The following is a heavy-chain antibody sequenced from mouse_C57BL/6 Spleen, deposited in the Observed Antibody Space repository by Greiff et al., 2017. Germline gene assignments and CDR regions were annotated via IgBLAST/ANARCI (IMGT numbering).Heavy chain of an antibody. Sequence: EVKLMESGPGLVKPSQSLSLTCSVTGYSITSGYYWNWIRQFPGNKLEWMGYISYDGSNNYNPSLKNRISITRDTSKNQFFLKLNSVTTEDTATYYCARETLYYGNWFAYWGQGTLVTVSA. CDR3: ARETLYYGNWFAY. D-gene: IGHD2-1*01. CDR2: ISYDGSN. CDR1: GYSITSGYY. J-gene: IGHJ3*01. V-gene: IGHV3-6*01.